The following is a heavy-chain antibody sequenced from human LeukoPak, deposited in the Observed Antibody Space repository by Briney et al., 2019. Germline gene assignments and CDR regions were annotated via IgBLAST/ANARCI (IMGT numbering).Heavy chain of an antibody. CDR1: GITFGNKW. CDR2: INSDGGGA. Sequence: GGALRLSCAASGITFGNKWMHWGRQGPGEGVGWIPRINSDGGGAIYADSVKGRFTVSRDNAKNTLYLQMNSLRAEDTAVYYCARDVPHNWFDTWGQGTLVTVSS. J-gene: IGHJ5*02. CDR3: ARDVPHNWFDT. V-gene: IGHV3-74*01.